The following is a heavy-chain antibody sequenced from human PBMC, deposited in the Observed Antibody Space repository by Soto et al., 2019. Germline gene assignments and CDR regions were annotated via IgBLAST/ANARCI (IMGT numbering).Heavy chain of an antibody. J-gene: IGHJ2*01. D-gene: IGHD5-12*01. CDR2: ISWNSGRI. CDR1: GFTFDDYA. Sequence: LRLSCAASGFTFDDYAMHWVRQAPGKGLEWVSGISWNSGRIGYADSVKGRFTISRDNGKNSLYLQMDSLRAEDTALYYCAKDSASYDYWYFDLWGRGTLVTVSS. V-gene: IGHV3-9*01. CDR3: AKDSASYDYWYFDL.